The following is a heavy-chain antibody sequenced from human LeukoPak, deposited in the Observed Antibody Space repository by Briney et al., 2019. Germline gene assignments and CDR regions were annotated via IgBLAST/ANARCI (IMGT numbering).Heavy chain of an antibody. CDR3: ARERRYYGMDV. Sequence: PGGSLRLSCAASGFTVSSNYMSWVRQAPGKGLEWVSVIYSGGSTYYADSVKGRFTISRDNSKSTLYLQMNSLRAEDTAVYYCARERRYYGMDVWGQGTTVTVSS. CDR2: IYSGGST. CDR1: GFTVSSNY. V-gene: IGHV3-66*01. J-gene: IGHJ6*02.